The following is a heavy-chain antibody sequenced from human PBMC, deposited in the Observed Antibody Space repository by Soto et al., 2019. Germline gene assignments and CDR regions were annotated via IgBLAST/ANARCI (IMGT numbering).Heavy chain of an antibody. D-gene: IGHD6-13*01. Sequence: ASVKVSCKASGYTFTSSYIHWVRQAPGQGLEWMGIINPSGGSTSYTQKFQGRVTMTRDTSTSTVYMELSSLRSEDTAVYYCARDPTAAAGLSKLGYYFDYWGQGTLVTVSS. J-gene: IGHJ4*02. CDR1: GYTFTSSY. V-gene: IGHV1-46*01. CDR3: ARDPTAAAGLSKLGYYFDY. CDR2: INPSGGST.